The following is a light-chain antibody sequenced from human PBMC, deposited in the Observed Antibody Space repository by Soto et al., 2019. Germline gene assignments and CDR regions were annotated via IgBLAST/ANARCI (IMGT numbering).Light chain of an antibody. CDR2: DAS. J-gene: IGKJ4*01. V-gene: IGKV3-11*01. Sequence: EIVLTQSPGTLSLSPGDRATLSCRASQSVSIYLAWYQQKPGQAPRLLIYDASNRVTGLPSWFSGSGSGTDFTIIISSVAPEYVAVYYCHQCVDWLTFGGGTKLEIK. CDR3: HQCVDWLT. CDR1: QSVSIY.